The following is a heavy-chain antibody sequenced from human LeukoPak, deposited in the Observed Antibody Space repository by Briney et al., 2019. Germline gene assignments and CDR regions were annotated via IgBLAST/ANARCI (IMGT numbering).Heavy chain of an antibody. CDR2: ISSSSSYM. Sequence: GGSLRLSCAASGFTFSSYSMNWVRQAPGKGLEWVSSISSSSSYMYYADSVKGRFTISRDNAKNSLFLQMNSLRAEDTAIYYCARVGYCSGGGCMGRDWLDPWGQGTLVTVSS. CDR3: ARVGYCSGGGCMGRDWLDP. CDR1: GFTFSSYS. J-gene: IGHJ5*02. D-gene: IGHD2-15*01. V-gene: IGHV3-21*01.